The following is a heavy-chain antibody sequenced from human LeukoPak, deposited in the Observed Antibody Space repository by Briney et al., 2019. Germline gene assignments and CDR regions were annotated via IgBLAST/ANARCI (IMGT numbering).Heavy chain of an antibody. CDR2: VSPNSGDT. CDR3: ARNPDTVMGIGDY. D-gene: IGHD5-18*01. Sequence: ASVKVSCKASGYTFTSYDINWVRQATGQGLEWMGWVSPNSGDTGYAQKFQGRVTMTRDTSTSTAYMELSSLTSDDTAVYYCARNPDTVMGIGDYWGQGTLVTVSS. V-gene: IGHV1-8*01. CDR1: GYTFTSYD. J-gene: IGHJ4*02.